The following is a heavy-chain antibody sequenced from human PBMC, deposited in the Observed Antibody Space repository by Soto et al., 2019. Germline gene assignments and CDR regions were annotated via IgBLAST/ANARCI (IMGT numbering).Heavy chain of an antibody. CDR1: GFTFSSYA. CDR2: ISASGGST. D-gene: IGHD2-15*01. CDR3: AKGSSAVYCFDY. J-gene: IGHJ4*02. Sequence: EVQLLESGGGLVQPGGSLRLSCAASGFTFSSYAMSWVRQAPGKGLEWVSVISASGGSTYYADSVKGRFTISRDSSKNTVFLQINSLRAEDTAVYYCAKGSSAVYCFDYWGQGTLVTVSS. V-gene: IGHV3-23*01.